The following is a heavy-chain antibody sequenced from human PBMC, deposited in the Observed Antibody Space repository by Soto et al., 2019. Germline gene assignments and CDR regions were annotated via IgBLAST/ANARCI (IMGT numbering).Heavy chain of an antibody. J-gene: IGHJ4*02. D-gene: IGHD6-6*01. CDR3: ARSPKVSGSSQTRPDF. CDR1: SGSFSGYY. CDR2: ISQSGNT. Sequence: SETLSLTCSIYSGSFSGYYWSWIRQPPGKWLEWIGEISQSGNTNYSPSLKSRVSISIDTSMKQFSLNLASVSAADTAVYYCARSPKVSGSSQTRPDFWGQGTLVIVSS. V-gene: IGHV4-34*01.